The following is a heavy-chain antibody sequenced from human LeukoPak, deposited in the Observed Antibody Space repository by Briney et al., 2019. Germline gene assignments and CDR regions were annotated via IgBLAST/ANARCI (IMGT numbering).Heavy chain of an antibody. Sequence: PGGSLRLSCAASGFTFSSYGMHWVRQAPGKGLEWVAVILYDGSEKYYVDSVKGRFTISRDNSKNTLYLQMNSLRAEDTAVYYCARIADCTNGVCYPDYYYYYGMDVWGQGTTVTVSS. CDR3: ARIADCTNGVCYPDYYYYYGMDV. V-gene: IGHV3-30*03. J-gene: IGHJ6*02. D-gene: IGHD2-8*01. CDR2: ILYDGSEK. CDR1: GFTFSSYG.